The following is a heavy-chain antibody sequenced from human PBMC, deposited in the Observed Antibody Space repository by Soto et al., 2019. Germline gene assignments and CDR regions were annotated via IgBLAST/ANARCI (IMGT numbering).Heavy chain of an antibody. V-gene: IGHV4-31*03. CDR2: IYYSGAT. D-gene: IGHD2-15*01. CDR3: ARGEVVASNWFDP. J-gene: IGHJ5*02. CDR1: GGSIIDSGSFY. Sequence: QVQLLESGPGLVKPSQTLSLTCTVSGGSIIDSGSFYWNWIPQHPGKGLEWIAYIYYSGATYYTRSLKRRANIKLYTSKNQFALKLTSVTAADTAIYYCARGEVVASNWFDPWGQGTMVTVSS.